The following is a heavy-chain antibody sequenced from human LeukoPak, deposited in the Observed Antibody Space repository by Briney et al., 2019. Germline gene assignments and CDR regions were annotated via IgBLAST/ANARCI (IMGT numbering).Heavy chain of an antibody. CDR3: ARAAGDDYVWGSPAGTTFDI. J-gene: IGHJ3*02. D-gene: IGHD3-16*01. Sequence: SQTLSLTRAVSGGSISSGGYSWSWIRQPPGKGLEWIGYIYHSGSTYYNPSLKSRVTISVDRSKNQFSLKLSSVTAADTAVYYCARAAGDDYVWGSPAGTTFDIWGQGTMVTVSS. CDR1: GGSISSGGYS. V-gene: IGHV4-30-2*01. CDR2: IYHSGST.